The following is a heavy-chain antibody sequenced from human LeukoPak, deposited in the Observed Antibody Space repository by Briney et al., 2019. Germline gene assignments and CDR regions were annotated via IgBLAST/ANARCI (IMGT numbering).Heavy chain of an antibody. V-gene: IGHV1-18*01. CDR2: ISAYNGNT. CDR1: GYTFTSYG. D-gene: IGHD7-27*01. Sequence: ASVKVSCKASGYTFTSYGISWVRQAPGQGLEWMGWISAYNGNTNYAQKLQGGVTMTTDTSTSTAYMELRSLRSDDTAVYYCARGSRTALGTPHYYYYYMDVWGKGTTVTVSS. CDR3: ARGSRTALGTPHYYYYYMDV. J-gene: IGHJ6*03.